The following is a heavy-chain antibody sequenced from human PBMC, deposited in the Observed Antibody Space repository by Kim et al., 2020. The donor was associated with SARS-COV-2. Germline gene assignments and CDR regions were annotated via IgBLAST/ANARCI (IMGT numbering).Heavy chain of an antibody. CDR2: ICNDGSNK. V-gene: IGHV3-33*01. J-gene: IGHJ4*02. Sequence: GGSLRLSCAASGFTFSSYGMHWVRQAPGKGLEWVAVICNDGSNKYYADSVKGRFTISRDNSKNTLYLQMNSLRAEDTAVYYCARPHYDFWSGSLDYWGQGTLVTVSS. CDR3: ARPHYDFWSGSLDY. D-gene: IGHD3-3*01. CDR1: GFTFSSYG.